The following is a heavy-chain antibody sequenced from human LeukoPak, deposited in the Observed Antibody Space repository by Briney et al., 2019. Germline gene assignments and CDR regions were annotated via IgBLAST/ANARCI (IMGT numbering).Heavy chain of an antibody. CDR3: GREGGEQLVFATKLHKWFDS. CDR1: GFTFSSYA. D-gene: IGHD6-13*01. Sequence: GGSLRLSCAASGFTFSSYAMNWVRQAPGKGLEWVSYISSSGSTIYYADSVKGRFTISRDNAKNSLYLQMNSLTDEDTAVYYCGREGGEQLVFATKLHKWFDSWGQGIVVTVSS. CDR2: ISSSGSTI. J-gene: IGHJ5*01. V-gene: IGHV3-48*03.